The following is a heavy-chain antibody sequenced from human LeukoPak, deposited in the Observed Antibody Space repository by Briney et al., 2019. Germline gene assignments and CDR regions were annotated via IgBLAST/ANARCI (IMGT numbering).Heavy chain of an antibody. CDR2: IYNSGST. CDR3: ARSDYGEDY. CDR1: GGSINSSSYY. D-gene: IGHD4-17*01. V-gene: IGHV4-39*06. J-gene: IGHJ4*02. Sequence: SETLSHTCTVSGGSINSSSYYWGWVRQPPGKGLEWIGSIYNSGSTYYNQSLKSRVTISVDTSKNQFPLKLSSVTAADTAVYYVARSDYGEDYWGQGTLVTVSS.